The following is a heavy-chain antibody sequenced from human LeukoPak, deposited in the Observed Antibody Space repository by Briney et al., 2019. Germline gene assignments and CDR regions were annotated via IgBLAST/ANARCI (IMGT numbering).Heavy chain of an antibody. V-gene: IGHV3-30-3*01. CDR1: GFTFRSYD. CDR3: ARVATDCGGDCPAYYFDY. D-gene: IGHD2-21*02. J-gene: IGHJ4*02. Sequence: PGRSLRLSCAASGFTFRSYDLHWVRQAPGKGLEWLAAISYDGDNKYYADSVKGRFTISRDNSKNTVYLQMNSLRAEDTAVYYCARVATDCGGDCPAYYFDYWGQGTLVTVSS. CDR2: ISYDGDNK.